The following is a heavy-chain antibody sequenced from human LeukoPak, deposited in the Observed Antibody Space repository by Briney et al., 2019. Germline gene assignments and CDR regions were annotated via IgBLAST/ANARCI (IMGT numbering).Heavy chain of an antibody. D-gene: IGHD2-15*01. J-gene: IGHJ4*02. CDR3: ARRYCSGSSCYLFDY. CDR2: IHPRDSDT. Sequence: KSGASLKISCKGSGYSFTNYWIGWVRQMPGKGLEWMGIIHPRDSDTRYSPSFQGQVTISADKSISTAYLQWSSLKASDTAMYYCARRYCSGSSCYLFDYWGQGTLVTVSS. CDR1: GYSFTNYW. V-gene: IGHV5-51*01.